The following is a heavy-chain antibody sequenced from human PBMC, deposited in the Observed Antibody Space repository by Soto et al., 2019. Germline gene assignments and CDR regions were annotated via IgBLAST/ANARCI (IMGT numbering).Heavy chain of an antibody. CDR1: GYTFTSYG. Sequence: QVQLVQSGAEVKKPGASVKVSCKASGYTFTSYGISWVRQAPGQGLEWMGWISAYNGNTNYAQKLQGRVTMTTDTSTSTAYMELRSLRSDVTAVYYCARDAGYYYGSGSYYTYYGMDVWGQGTTVTVPS. D-gene: IGHD3-10*01. CDR2: ISAYNGNT. CDR3: ARDAGYYYGSGSYYTYYGMDV. J-gene: IGHJ6*02. V-gene: IGHV1-18*01.